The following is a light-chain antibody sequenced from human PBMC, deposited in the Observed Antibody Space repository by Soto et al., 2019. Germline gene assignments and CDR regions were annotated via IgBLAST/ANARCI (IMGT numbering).Light chain of an antibody. CDR2: RND. J-gene: IGLJ1*01. Sequence: QSVLPQPPLASGTPGQRVTISCSTTNSRSGSNYIYWYQQLPGAAPKLLIYRNDRRPSGVPDRFSASKSGTSASLAISGLRSEDEADYFCAKWDDSMRVYVFGSGTKVTVL. V-gene: IGLV1-47*01. CDR1: NSRSGSNY. CDR3: AKWDDSMRVYV.